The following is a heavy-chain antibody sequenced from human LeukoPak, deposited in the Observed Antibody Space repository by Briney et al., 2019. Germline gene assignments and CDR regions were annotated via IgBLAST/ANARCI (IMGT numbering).Heavy chain of an antibody. CDR3: ARHSHSYAFDI. Sequence: GGSLRPSCAASGFTFSSYSMNWVRQAPGKGLEWVSSISSSSSYIYYADSVKGRFTISRDNAKNSLYLQMNSLRAEDTAVYYCARHSHSYAFDIWGQGTMVTVSS. CDR2: ISSSSSYI. V-gene: IGHV3-21*01. CDR1: GFTFSSYS. J-gene: IGHJ3*02. D-gene: IGHD2-15*01.